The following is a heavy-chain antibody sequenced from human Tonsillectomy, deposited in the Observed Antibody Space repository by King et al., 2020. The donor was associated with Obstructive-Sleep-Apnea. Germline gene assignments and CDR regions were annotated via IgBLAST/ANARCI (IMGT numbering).Heavy chain of an antibody. V-gene: IGHV1-2*02. Sequence: VQLVESGAEVKKPGASVKVSCKASGYTFPGYYMYWVRQAPGQGLEWMGWIDPYTGGTTYAQKFQGRVTMTRDTSIKPAYMELSELTSDDTAVYYCARDSGGSFGGYWGQGTLVTVSS. CDR1: GYTFPGYY. CDR3: ARDSGGSFGGY. D-gene: IGHD2-15*01. CDR2: IDPYTGGT. J-gene: IGHJ4*02.